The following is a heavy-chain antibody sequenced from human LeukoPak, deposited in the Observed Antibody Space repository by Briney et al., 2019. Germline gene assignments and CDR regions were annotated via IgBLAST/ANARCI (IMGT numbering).Heavy chain of an antibody. CDR3: ASEAYSSGWSVDY. CDR2: IRYDGSNK. V-gene: IGHV3-30*02. CDR1: GFTFSSYG. Sequence: GGSLRLSCAASGFTFSSYGMHWVRQAPGKGLEWVAFIRYDGSNKYYADSVKGRFTISRDNSKNTLYVQMNSLRAEDTAVYYCASEAYSSGWSVDYWGQGTLVTVSS. D-gene: IGHD6-19*01. J-gene: IGHJ4*02.